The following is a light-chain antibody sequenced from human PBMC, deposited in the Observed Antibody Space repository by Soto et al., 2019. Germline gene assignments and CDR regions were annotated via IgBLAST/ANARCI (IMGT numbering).Light chain of an antibody. V-gene: IGKV1-39*01. J-gene: IGKJ1*01. CDR2: AAS. CDR1: QSINSY. CDR3: QQSSITPWT. Sequence: DIQMTQSPSSLSASVGDRVTITCRASQSINSYLNWYQQKPGKAPKLLIYAASSFQGGVPSRFSGSGSGTDFTLTISSLQPEDFATYYCQQSSITPWTFGHGTKVEIK.